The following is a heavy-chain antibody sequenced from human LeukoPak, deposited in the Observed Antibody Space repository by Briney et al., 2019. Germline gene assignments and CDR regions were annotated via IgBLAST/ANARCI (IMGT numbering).Heavy chain of an antibody. V-gene: IGHV3-33*01. D-gene: IGHD1-26*01. Sequence: GGSLRLSCAASGFTFSNYGMHWVRQAPGKGLEWVAVIWYDGTNKYYADSVKGRFTVSRDNSKNTLYLQMNSLSAEDTAVYYCARDGPIEGATTRGHDYWGQGTLVTVSS. CDR3: ARDGPIEGATTRGHDY. CDR2: IWYDGTNK. CDR1: GFTFSNYG. J-gene: IGHJ4*02.